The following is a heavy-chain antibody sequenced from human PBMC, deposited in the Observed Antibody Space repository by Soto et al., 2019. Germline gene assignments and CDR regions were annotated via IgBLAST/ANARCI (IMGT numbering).Heavy chain of an antibody. D-gene: IGHD1-7*01. CDR3: AGYNWKYGPIDY. Sequence: QVQLVESGGGLVKPGGALRLSCAASGFTFSDYYMSWIRQAPGKGLEWVSYISSSSSYTNYADSVKGRFTISRDNAKNSLYLQMNSLRAEDTAVYYCAGYNWKYGPIDYWGQGTLVTVSS. CDR2: ISSSSSYT. CDR1: GFTFSDYY. J-gene: IGHJ4*02. V-gene: IGHV3-11*06.